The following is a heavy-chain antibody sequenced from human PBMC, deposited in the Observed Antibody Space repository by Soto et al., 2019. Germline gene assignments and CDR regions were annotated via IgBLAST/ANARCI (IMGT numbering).Heavy chain of an antibody. CDR2: INAGNGNT. J-gene: IGHJ6*02. CDR3: ARDPRHYDILTGYYHYGMDV. CDR1: GYTFSNYG. Sequence: ASVKVSCKASGYTFSNYGIHWVRQAPGQRLEWMGLINAGNGNTKYSQNFQGRVTLTRDTSASTAYMELRSLRSDDTAVYYCARDPRHYDILTGYYHYGMDVWGQGTTVTVSS. V-gene: IGHV1-3*01. D-gene: IGHD3-9*01.